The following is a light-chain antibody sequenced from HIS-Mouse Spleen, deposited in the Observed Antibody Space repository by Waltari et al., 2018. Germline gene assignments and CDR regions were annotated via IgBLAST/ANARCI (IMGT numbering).Light chain of an antibody. Sequence: SYVLTQPPSVSVAPGKTARITCGGNNIGSKSVHWYQQKPGQAPVLVVYGDSDRPSGIPERCSGSNSGNTATLTISRVEAGDEADYYCQVWDSSSDSWVFGGGTKLTVL. CDR3: QVWDSSSDSWV. CDR1: NIGSKS. V-gene: IGLV3-21*03. CDR2: GDS. J-gene: IGLJ3*02.